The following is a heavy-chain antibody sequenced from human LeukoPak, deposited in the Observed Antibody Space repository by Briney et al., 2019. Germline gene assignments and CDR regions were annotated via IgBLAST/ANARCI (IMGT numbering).Heavy chain of an antibody. CDR2: ISGSGGST. J-gene: IGHJ5*02. Sequence: GGSLRLSCAASGFSFSSYGMNWVRQAPGKGLEWVSAISGSGGSTYYADSVKGRFTISRDNSKNTLYLQMNSLRAEDTAVYYCAKDWVVVAATPDNWFDPWGQGTLVTVSS. CDR3: AKDWVVVAATPDNWFDP. D-gene: IGHD2-15*01. CDR1: GFSFSSYG. V-gene: IGHV3-23*01.